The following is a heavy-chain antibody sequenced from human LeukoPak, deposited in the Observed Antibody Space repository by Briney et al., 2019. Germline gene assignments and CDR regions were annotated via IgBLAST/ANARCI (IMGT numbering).Heavy chain of an antibody. D-gene: IGHD6-6*01. V-gene: IGHV3-23*01. CDR2: MTGSGGST. Sequence: PGGFLRLSCAGSGFTFSSYAMSWVRQAPGKGLEWVSSMTGSGGSTYYADSVKGRFTISRDNSKNTLYLQMNCLRADDTAVYYCARDWPAARRPFDFWGQGTLVTVSS. J-gene: IGHJ4*02. CDR1: GFTFSSYA. CDR3: ARDWPAARRPFDF.